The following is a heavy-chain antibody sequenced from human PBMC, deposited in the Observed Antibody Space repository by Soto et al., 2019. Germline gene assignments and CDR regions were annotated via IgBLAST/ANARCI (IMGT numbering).Heavy chain of an antibody. D-gene: IGHD6-13*01. V-gene: IGHV3-48*03. CDR3: ARRGQQLIRSHFDY. Sequence: PGGSLRLSCAASGFAFSSYEMNWVRQAPGKGLEWVSYISSSGSTIYYADSVKGRFTISRDNAKNSLYLQMNSLRAEDTAVYYCARRGQQLIRSHFDYWGQGTLVTVSS. J-gene: IGHJ4*02. CDR1: GFAFSSYE. CDR2: ISSSGSTI.